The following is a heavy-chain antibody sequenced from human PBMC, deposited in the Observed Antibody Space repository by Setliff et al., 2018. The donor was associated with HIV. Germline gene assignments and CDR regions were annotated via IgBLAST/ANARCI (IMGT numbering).Heavy chain of an antibody. Sequence: SETLSLTCAVYGGSLSGYYWRWIRQPPGKGLEWIGDVSHTGSTNYNPSLKSRSTISADTPKNQFSLNLISVTAADTAVYYWARQGAVTGHSFDSWGQGALVTVST. CDR1: GGSLSGYY. CDR3: ARQGAVTGHSFDS. J-gene: IGHJ4*02. V-gene: IGHV4-34*01. CDR2: VSHTGST. D-gene: IGHD6-19*01.